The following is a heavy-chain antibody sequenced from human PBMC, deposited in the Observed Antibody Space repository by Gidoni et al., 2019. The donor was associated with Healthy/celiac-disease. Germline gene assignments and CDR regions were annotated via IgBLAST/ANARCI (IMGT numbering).Heavy chain of an antibody. CDR1: GGSVSGYY. J-gene: IGHJ4*02. D-gene: IGHD3-22*01. CDR2: INHSGST. Sequence: QVQLQQWGAGLLKPSETLSLTCAVYGGSVSGYYWSWIRQPPGKGLEWIGEINHSGSTNYTPSLKSRVTISVDTSKNQFSLKLSSVTAADTAVYYCAIHYYDSSVGGFDYWGQGTLVTVSS. CDR3: AIHYYDSSVGGFDY. V-gene: IGHV4-34*01.